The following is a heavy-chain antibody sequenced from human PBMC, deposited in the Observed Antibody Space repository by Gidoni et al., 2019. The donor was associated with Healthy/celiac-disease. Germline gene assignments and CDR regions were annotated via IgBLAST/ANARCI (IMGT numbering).Heavy chain of an antibody. J-gene: IGHJ4*02. CDR2: INAGNGNT. V-gene: IGHV1-3*01. D-gene: IGHD3-10*01. CDR3: ARFDSSLLWFWEQNIPFDY. Sequence: QVQLVQSGAEVKKPGASVKVSCKASGYTFTSYAMHWVRQAPGQRLEWMGWINAGNGNTKYSQKFQGRVTITRDTSASTAYMELSSLRSEDTAVYYCARFDSSLLWFWEQNIPFDYWGQGTLVTVSS. CDR1: GYTFTSYA.